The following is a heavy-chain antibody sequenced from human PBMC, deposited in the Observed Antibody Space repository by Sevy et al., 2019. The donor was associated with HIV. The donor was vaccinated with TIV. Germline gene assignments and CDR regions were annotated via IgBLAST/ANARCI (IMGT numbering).Heavy chain of an antibody. V-gene: IGHV3-30*04. Sequence: GGSLRLSCAASGFTFSSYAMHWVRQAPGKGLEWVAVISYDGSNKYYADSVKGRFTISRDNSKNTLYLQMNSLRAEDTAVYYCARPHRQITMVRGVITDYYYYGMDVWGQGTTVTVSS. D-gene: IGHD3-10*01. CDR1: GFTFSSYA. CDR3: ARPHRQITMVRGVITDYYYYGMDV. J-gene: IGHJ6*02. CDR2: ISYDGSNK.